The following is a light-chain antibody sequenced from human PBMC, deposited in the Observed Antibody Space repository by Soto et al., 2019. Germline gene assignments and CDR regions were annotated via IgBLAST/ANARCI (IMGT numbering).Light chain of an antibody. CDR1: QSVSSY. V-gene: IGKV3-11*01. CDR2: DAS. Sequence: EIVLTQSPATLSLSTGERATLYCRASQSVSSYLAWYHQKPGQAPRLLIYDASNRATGIPARFSGSGAEPDFSLTNICLGPEDFAGYYCQYRSNWPPWTFGQGTKVEIK. J-gene: IGKJ1*01. CDR3: QYRSNWPPWT.